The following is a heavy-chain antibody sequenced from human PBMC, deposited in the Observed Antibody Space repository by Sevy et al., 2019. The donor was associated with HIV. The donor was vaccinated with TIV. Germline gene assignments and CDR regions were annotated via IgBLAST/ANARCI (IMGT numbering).Heavy chain of an antibody. D-gene: IGHD3-22*01. CDR1: GYTFTSYG. CDR3: ARGPRKYYDSSGYYYPPSY. J-gene: IGHJ4*02. CDR2: ISAYNGNT. Sequence: ASVKVSCEASGYTFTSYGIIWVRQAPGQGLESMGWISAYNGNTNYAQRLQGRVTMTTDTSTSTAYMELTSLRSDDTAVYYCARGPRKYYDSSGYYYPPSYWGQGTLVTVSS. V-gene: IGHV1-18*01.